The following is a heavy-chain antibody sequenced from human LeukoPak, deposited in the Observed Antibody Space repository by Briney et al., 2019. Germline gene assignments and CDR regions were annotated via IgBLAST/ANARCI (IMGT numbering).Heavy chain of an antibody. CDR2: INWNGGST. D-gene: IGHD5-24*01. CDR3: ARTDGAL. Sequence: GGSLRLSCVASGFTFDDHGMRWVRRGPGKGLEWVAGINWNGGSTGYADSVKGRFTISRDNAQNSLYLQMTSLRVDDTALYYCARTDGALWGQGTLVTVSS. J-gene: IGHJ1*01. V-gene: IGHV3-20*04. CDR1: GFTFDDHG.